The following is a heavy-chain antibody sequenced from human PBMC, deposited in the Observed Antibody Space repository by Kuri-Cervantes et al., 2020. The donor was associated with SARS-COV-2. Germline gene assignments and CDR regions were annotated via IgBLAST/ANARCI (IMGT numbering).Heavy chain of an antibody. V-gene: IGHV4-59*01. J-gene: IGHJ6*02. CDR1: GSSMRNYY. CDR2: AHYRGST. D-gene: IGHD3-16*01. Sequence: SETLSLTCSVAGSSMRNYYWSWIRQPPGKGLEWIGYAHYRGSTNYSPSLKSRVTISVDTSNNQFSLNVTSVTATDAAIYYCARATSLHSNMRGGVDVWGQGTTVTVSS. CDR3: ARATSLHSNMRGGVDV.